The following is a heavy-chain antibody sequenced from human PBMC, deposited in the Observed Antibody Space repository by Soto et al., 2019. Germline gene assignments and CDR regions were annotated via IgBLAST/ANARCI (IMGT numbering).Heavy chain of an antibody. V-gene: IGHV1-18*01. CDR3: ARAGAAPYYYYGMDV. CDR2: ISTYNGDT. CDR1: GYTFSTSG. J-gene: IGHJ6*02. D-gene: IGHD2-15*01. Sequence: QVPLVESGAGGGKPGASVKVSFKASGYTFSTSGMSWLRQAPGQGLEWMGWISTYNGDTNDAPKFQDRVTMTSDTSTSTVYMELRSLRSDDTAVYYCARAGAAPYYYYGMDVWGQGTRVTVSS.